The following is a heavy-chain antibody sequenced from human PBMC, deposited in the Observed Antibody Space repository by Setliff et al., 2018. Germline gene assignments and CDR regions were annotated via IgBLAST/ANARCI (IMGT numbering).Heavy chain of an antibody. V-gene: IGHV4-34*01. CDR3: ARVDNFWSGPIDY. J-gene: IGHJ4*02. CDR1: GGSFSGYY. D-gene: IGHD3-3*01. CDR2: INHSGST. Sequence: SETLSLTCAVSGGSFSGYYWSWIRQPPGKGLEWIGEINHSGSTNYNPSLKSRVTISVDTSKNQFSLKLSSVAAADTAVYYCARVDNFWSGPIDYWGQGTLVTVSS.